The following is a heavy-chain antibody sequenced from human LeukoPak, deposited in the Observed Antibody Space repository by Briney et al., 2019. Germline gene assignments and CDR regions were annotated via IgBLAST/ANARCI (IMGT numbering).Heavy chain of an antibody. V-gene: IGHV4-59*12. CDR2: IYYSGST. D-gene: IGHD4-11*01. Sequence: PSETLSLTCTVSGGSISPYYWSWIRQPPGKGLEWIGYIYYSGSTNYNPSLKSRLTISVDTSKNQFSLKLSSVTAADTAVYYCARGVNDYSNYESYYYYMDVWGKGTTVTVSS. CDR1: GGSISPYY. J-gene: IGHJ6*03. CDR3: ARGVNDYSNYESYYYYMDV.